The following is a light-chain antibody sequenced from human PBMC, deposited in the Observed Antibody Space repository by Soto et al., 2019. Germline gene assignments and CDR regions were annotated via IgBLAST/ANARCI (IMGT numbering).Light chain of an antibody. CDR3: CSYAGSYTWV. CDR2: DVS. Sequence: QSALTQPRSVSGSPGQSVTISCTGTSSDVGGYNYVSWYQQHPGKAPKLMIYDVSKRPSGVPDRFSGSKSGNTASLTISGPQAEDEADYSCCSYAGSYTWVFGGGTKLTVL. CDR1: SSDVGGYNY. J-gene: IGLJ2*01. V-gene: IGLV2-11*01.